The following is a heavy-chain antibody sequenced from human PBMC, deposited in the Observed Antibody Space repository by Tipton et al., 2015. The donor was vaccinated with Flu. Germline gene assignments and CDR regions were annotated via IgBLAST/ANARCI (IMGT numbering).Heavy chain of an antibody. V-gene: IGHV3-7*04. CDR1: GFTFSSYW. J-gene: IGHJ4*02. Sequence: GSLRLSCAASGFTFSSYWMSWVRQAPGRGLEWAANIKQDGSAKDYVDSVEGRFTISRDNTKNSLYLQMNSLRAEDTAVYYCARGTSTVTTKDYFDYWGQGTLVTVSS. D-gene: IGHD4-17*01. CDR2: IKQDGSAK. CDR3: ARGTSTVTTKDYFDY.